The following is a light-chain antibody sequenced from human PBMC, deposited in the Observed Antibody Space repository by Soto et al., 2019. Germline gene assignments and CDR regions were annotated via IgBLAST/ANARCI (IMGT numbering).Light chain of an antibody. CDR3: AVWDDSLSGPV. CDR1: SSNIGRNT. J-gene: IGLJ3*02. Sequence: QSVVTQPPSVSGTPGQRVTISCSGSSSNIGRNTVNWYHLDPGVTPTFLIYQNERRPSGVPDRFSGSKSGTSATLAVSGLQSEDEGDYYCAVWDDSLSGPVFGGGTKLTVL. V-gene: IGLV1-44*01. CDR2: QNE.